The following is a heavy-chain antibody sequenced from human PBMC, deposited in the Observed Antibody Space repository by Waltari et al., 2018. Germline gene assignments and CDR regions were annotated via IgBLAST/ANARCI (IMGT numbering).Heavy chain of an antibody. Sequence: QVQLQESGPGLVKPSETLSLTCTVSGGSISGSYWSWIRQPAGKGLEWIGRIYSGGSTDYNPSPKSRPTMSVDTSKNQFSLKLSSVTAADTAVYYCARGPGRESREAFDYWGQGTLVTVSS. J-gene: IGHJ4*02. CDR1: GGSISGSY. CDR3: ARGPGRESREAFDY. V-gene: IGHV4-4*07. CDR2: IYSGGST. D-gene: IGHD3-10*01.